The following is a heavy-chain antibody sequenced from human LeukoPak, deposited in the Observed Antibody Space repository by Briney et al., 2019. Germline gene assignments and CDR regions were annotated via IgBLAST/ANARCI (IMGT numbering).Heavy chain of an antibody. V-gene: IGHV1-18*01. J-gene: IGHJ4*02. D-gene: IGHD3-22*01. CDR1: DYLFSNYG. Sequence: ASLKVSCKASDYLFSNYGFFWVRQAPGQGLEWMGWISAYTGNTNYAPKFQDRLTMSTDTSTSTAYMELRSLRSDDTAVYYCARVTYYYDSSGYYYFDYWGQGTLVTVSS. CDR3: ARVTYYYDSSGYYYFDY. CDR2: ISAYTGNT.